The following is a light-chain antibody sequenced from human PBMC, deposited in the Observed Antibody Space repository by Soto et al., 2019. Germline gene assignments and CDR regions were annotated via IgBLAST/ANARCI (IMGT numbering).Light chain of an antibody. V-gene: IGKV3-20*01. J-gene: IGKJ1*01. CDR3: QEDGRSHPPWK. Sequence: EIVLTQSPGTLSLSPGERATLSCRASQSVSSSYLAWYQQKPGQPPSLLISEASTRATGIPDRFSGSGSGPDFTLTISSLEPEAFAVYYCQEDGRSHPPWKFGQGTKVEI. CDR2: EAS. CDR1: QSVSSSY.